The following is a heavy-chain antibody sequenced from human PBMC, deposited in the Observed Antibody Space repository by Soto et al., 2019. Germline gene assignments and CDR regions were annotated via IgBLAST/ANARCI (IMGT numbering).Heavy chain of an antibody. CDR3: AKVAPRGSYYL. CDR2: ISGSGGST. J-gene: IGHJ5*02. D-gene: IGHD1-26*01. Sequence: GGSLRLSSAASGFTFSSYAISWVRQAPGKGLEWVSAISGSGGSTYYADSVKGLFTISRHNSKNTLLLQMNSLRAEDTAVYYCAKVAPRGSYYLWGQGTLVTVTS. V-gene: IGHV3-23*01. CDR1: GFTFSSYA.